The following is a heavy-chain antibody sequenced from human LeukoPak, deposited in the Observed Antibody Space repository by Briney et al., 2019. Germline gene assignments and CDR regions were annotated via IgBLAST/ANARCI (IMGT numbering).Heavy chain of an antibody. CDR1: GGSISSYY. Sequence: SETLSLTCTVSGGSISSYYWSWIRQPPGKGLEWIGYIYYSGSTNYNPSLKRRVTISVTTFNNQFSLQLSSVTAAHAAAYYRAIVPARYCSGGSCPGYWGQGTVVSVST. J-gene: IGHJ4*02. CDR2: IYYSGST. V-gene: IGHV4-59*01. CDR3: AIVPARYCSGGSCPGY. D-gene: IGHD2-15*01.